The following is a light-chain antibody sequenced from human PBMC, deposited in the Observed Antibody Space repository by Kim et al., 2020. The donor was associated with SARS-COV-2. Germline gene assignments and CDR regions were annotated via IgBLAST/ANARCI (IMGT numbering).Light chain of an antibody. CDR3: CSYAGYYTLL. J-gene: IGLJ2*01. CDR1: SSDVGDYDY. V-gene: IGLV2-11*01. Sequence: QSALTQPRSVSGSPGQSVAISCTGTSSDVGDYDYVSWYQQHPGKAPKLIIYDVSKRPSGVPDRFSGSKSGNTASLTISGLQAEDEADYYCCSYAGYYTLLFGGGTKVTVL. CDR2: DVS.